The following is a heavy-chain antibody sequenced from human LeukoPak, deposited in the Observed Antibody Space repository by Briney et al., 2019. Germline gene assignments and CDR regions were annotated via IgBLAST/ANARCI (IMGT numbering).Heavy chain of an antibody. D-gene: IGHD3-22*01. Sequence: SVKVSCKASGGTFSSYAISWVRQAPGQGLEWMGRIIPIFGTANYAQKFQGRVTITTDESTSTAYMELSSLRSEDTAVYYCASYLPTSKYYYDSSGYYSDWGQGTLVTLSS. CDR3: ASYLPTSKYYYDSSGYYSD. J-gene: IGHJ4*02. CDR2: IIPIFGTA. CDR1: GGTFSSYA. V-gene: IGHV1-69*05.